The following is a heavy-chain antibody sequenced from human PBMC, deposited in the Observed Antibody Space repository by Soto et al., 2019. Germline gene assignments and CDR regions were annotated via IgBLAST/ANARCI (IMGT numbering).Heavy chain of an antibody. V-gene: IGHV3-30*18. CDR3: AKNLKMATITDGMDV. D-gene: IGHD5-12*01. Sequence: QVQLVESGGGVVQPGRSLRLFCAASGFTFSSYGMHWVRQAPGKGLEWVAVISYDGSNKYYADSVKGRFTISRDNSKNTLYLQMNSLRAEDTAVYYCAKNLKMATITDGMDVWGQGTTVTVSS. CDR1: GFTFSSYG. CDR2: ISYDGSNK. J-gene: IGHJ6*02.